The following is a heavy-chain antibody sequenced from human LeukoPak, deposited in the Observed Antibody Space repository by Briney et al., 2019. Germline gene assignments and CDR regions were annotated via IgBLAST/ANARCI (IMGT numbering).Heavy chain of an antibody. J-gene: IGHJ6*02. CDR3: AKDAADDYYYGMDV. CDR1: GFTFDDYA. V-gene: IGHV3-23*01. CDR2: ISGSGGST. Sequence: GRSLRLSCAASGFTFDDYAMHWVRQAPGKGLEWVSAISGSGGSTYYADSVKGRFTISRDNSKNTLYLQMNSLRAEDTAVYYCAKDAADDYYYGMDVWGQGTTVTVSS.